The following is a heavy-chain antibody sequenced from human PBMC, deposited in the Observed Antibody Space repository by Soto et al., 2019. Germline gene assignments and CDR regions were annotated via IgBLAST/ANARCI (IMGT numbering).Heavy chain of an antibody. CDR3: ARGVYDILTGYYYDIYPLAAFDI. Sequence: GASVKVSCKASGYTFTSYDINWVRQATGQGLEWMGWMNPNSGNTGYAQKFQGRVTMTRNASISTAYMELSSLRSEDTAVYYCARGVYDILTGYYYDIYPLAAFDIWGQGTMVTVSS. CDR2: MNPNSGNT. J-gene: IGHJ3*02. D-gene: IGHD3-9*01. V-gene: IGHV1-8*01. CDR1: GYTFTSYD.